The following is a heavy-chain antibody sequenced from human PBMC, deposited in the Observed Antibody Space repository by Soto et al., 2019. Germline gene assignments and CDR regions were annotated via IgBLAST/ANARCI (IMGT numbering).Heavy chain of an antibody. D-gene: IGHD6-19*01. V-gene: IGHV3-48*02. Sequence: EVQLVESGGGSVQPGGSLRLSCAASGFTFSTFSMNWVRQAPGRGLEWISYISGGGRPISYADSVKGRFTISRDNAKNSLALQMDSLPDEDTAVYYCARDLGWAFDSWGQGTLVTVSS. CDR1: GFTFSTFS. CDR3: ARDLGWAFDS. J-gene: IGHJ4*02. CDR2: ISGGGRPI.